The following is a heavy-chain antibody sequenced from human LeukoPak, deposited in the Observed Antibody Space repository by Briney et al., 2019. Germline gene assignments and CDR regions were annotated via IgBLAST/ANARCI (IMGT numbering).Heavy chain of an antibody. CDR1: GGSIRSDTYY. CDR3: ARSPGNWFDP. J-gene: IGHJ5*02. V-gene: IGHV4-39*07. Sequence: SVTLSLTCTVSGGSIRSDTYYWGWIRQPPGKGLEWIGSIHYSGTTYYNPSLKSRVTISVDTSKNQLSLKLCSVTAADTAVYYCARSPGNWFDPWGQGTLVTVSS. CDR2: IHYSGTT.